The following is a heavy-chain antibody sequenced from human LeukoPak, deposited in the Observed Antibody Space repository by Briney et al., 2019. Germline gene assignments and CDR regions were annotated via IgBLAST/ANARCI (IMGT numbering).Heavy chain of an antibody. CDR3: ARFRYGDYVDY. D-gene: IGHD4-17*01. CDR2: INPNSGGT. Sequence: ASVKVSCKASGYTFTGYYMHWVRQAPGQGLEWMGRINPNSGGTNYAQKFQGRVTMTRDTSISTAYMELSRLRSDDTAVYCCARFRYGDYVDYWGQGTLVTVSS. CDR1: GYTFTGYY. J-gene: IGHJ4*02. V-gene: IGHV1-2*06.